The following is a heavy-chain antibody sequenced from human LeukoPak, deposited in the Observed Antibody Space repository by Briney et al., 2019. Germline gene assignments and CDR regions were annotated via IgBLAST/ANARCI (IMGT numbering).Heavy chain of an antibody. CDR3: ARHCPAGIVVVPAARIGWFDP. V-gene: IGHV4-61*02. D-gene: IGHD2-2*01. CDR2: IYTSGST. Sequence: PSETLSLTCTVSGGSISSGSYYWSWIRQPAGKGLEWIGRIYTSGSTNYNPSLKSRVTISVDTSKNQFSLKLSSVTAADTAVYYCARHCPAGIVVVPAARIGWFDPWGQGTLVTVSS. CDR1: GGSISSGSYY. J-gene: IGHJ5*02.